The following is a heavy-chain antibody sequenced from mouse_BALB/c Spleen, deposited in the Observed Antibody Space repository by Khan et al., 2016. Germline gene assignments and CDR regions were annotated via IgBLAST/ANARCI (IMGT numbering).Heavy chain of an antibody. V-gene: IGHV9-3*02. J-gene: IGHJ3*01. Sequence: LVESGPELKKPGETVKISCKASGYTFTNYGMNWVKQAPGKGLKWMGWINTNTGEPTYAEAFKGRFAFSLETSASTAYLQINNLKNEDTATYFCAEDYYGSNWFAYWGQGTLVTVSA. CDR3: AEDYYGSNWFAY. CDR1: GYTFTNYG. D-gene: IGHD1-1*01. CDR2: INTNTGEP.